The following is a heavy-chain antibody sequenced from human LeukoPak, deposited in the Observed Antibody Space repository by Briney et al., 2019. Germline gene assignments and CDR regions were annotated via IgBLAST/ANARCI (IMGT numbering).Heavy chain of an antibody. Sequence: SETLSLTCTVSGGSISSYYWSWIRQPPGKGLEWIGYIYYSGSTNYNPSLKSRVTISVDTSKNQFSLKLSSVTAADTAVYYCARRGDSSSSSWFDPWGQGTLVTVSS. J-gene: IGHJ5*02. CDR2: IYYSGST. D-gene: IGHD6-6*01. V-gene: IGHV4-59*01. CDR1: GGSISSYY. CDR3: ARRGDSSSSSWFDP.